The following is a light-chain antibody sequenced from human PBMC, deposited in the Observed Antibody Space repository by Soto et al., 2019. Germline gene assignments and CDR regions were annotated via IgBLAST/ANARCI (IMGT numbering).Light chain of an antibody. J-gene: IGLJ1*01. Sequence: QSVLTQPPSASGTPGQRVTVSCSGSSSNIGSNNVNWYQQFPGTAPKLLIYGNSDRPSGVPDRFSGSKSGTSASLAITGLQAEDEADYFCQSYDRSLRTYVFGTATKVTVL. V-gene: IGLV1-44*01. CDR3: QSYDRSLRTYV. CDR1: SSNIGSNN. CDR2: GNS.